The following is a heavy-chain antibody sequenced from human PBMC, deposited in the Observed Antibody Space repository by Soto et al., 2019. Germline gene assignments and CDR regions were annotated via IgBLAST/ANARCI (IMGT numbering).Heavy chain of an antibody. D-gene: IGHD1-26*01. CDR2: ITGSGGST. Sequence: HPGGSLRLSCAASGFTFSSYAMSRVRQAPGKGLEWVSAITGSGGSTYYVDSVKGRFTISRDNSKNTLHLQMNSLRAEDSAVYYCAKLSGYDYYYYIDVWGKGTTVTVSS. CDR3: AKLSGYDYYYYIDV. V-gene: IGHV3-23*01. J-gene: IGHJ6*03. CDR1: GFTFSSYA.